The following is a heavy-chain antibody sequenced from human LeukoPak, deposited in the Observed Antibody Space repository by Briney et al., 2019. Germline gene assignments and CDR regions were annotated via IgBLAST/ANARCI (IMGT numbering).Heavy chain of an antibody. Sequence: PSQTLSLTCTVSGGSISSGDYFWTWFRQPPGKVLEWIAYINYSGRGNYNPSLKSRVTLSVDASKNQFSLILSSVSAADTAVYYCARIPVHRGLYGWFDPWGQGILVTVSS. CDR2: INYSGRG. J-gene: IGHJ5*02. CDR3: ARIPVHRGLYGWFDP. D-gene: IGHD3-10*01. CDR1: GGSISSGDYF. V-gene: IGHV4-30-4*01.